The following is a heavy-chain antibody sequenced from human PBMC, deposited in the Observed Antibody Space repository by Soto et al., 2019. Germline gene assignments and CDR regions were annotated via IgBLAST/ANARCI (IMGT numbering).Heavy chain of an antibody. V-gene: IGHV3-15*01. CDR1: GFTFSNAW. CDR3: ATDVAATLDY. J-gene: IGHJ4*02. Sequence: GGSLRLSCAASGFTFSNAWMSWVRQAPGKGLEWVGRIKSKTDGGTTDQAAPVKGRFTISRDDSKNTLYLQMNSLKTDDTAVYYCATDVAATLDYWGQGTLVTVSS. CDR2: IKSKTDGGTT. D-gene: IGHD2-15*01.